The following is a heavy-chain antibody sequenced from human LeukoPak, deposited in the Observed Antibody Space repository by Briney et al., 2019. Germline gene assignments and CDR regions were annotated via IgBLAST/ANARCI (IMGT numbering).Heavy chain of an antibody. CDR2: INHPGST. D-gene: IGHD3-3*01. CDR3: ARVIRGGYYTYYYYYYMDV. CDR1: GGSFSGYY. Sequence: SETLSLTCAVYGGSFSGYYWSWIRQPPGKGLEWIGEINHPGSTNYNPSLKSRVTISVDTSKNQFSLKLSSVTAADTAVYYCARVIRGGYYTYYYYYYMDVWGKGTTVTVSS. J-gene: IGHJ6*03. V-gene: IGHV4-34*01.